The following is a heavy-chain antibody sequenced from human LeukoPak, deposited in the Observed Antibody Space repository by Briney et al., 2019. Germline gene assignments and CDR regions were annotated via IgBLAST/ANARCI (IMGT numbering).Heavy chain of an antibody. D-gene: IGHD3-22*01. Sequence: PSETLSLTCAVYGGSFGGYYWSWIRQPPGKGLEWIGFISYSGSTNYNPSLKSRVTMSVDTSKNQFSLKLSSVTAADTAVYYCARDLSGEYDSSGYCYWGQGTLVTVSS. J-gene: IGHJ4*02. CDR2: ISYSGST. CDR1: GGSFGGYY. CDR3: ARDLSGEYDSSGYCY. V-gene: IGHV4-59*12.